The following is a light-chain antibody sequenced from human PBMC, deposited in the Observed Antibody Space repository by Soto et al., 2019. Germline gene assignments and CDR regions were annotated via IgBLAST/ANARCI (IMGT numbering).Light chain of an antibody. Sequence: DIQMTQSPSSLSASVGDRGTIACRASQSISSYLNWYQQKPGKAPKLLIFDASSLQSGVPSRFSGSGSGTDFTLTISSLQPEDFAIYYCQQSYSDPRTFGQGTKVEIK. CDR3: QQSYSDPRT. J-gene: IGKJ1*01. CDR1: QSISSY. CDR2: DAS. V-gene: IGKV1-39*01.